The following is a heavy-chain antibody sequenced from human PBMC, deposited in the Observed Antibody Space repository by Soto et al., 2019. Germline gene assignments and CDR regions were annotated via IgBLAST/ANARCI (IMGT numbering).Heavy chain of an antibody. D-gene: IGHD4-17*01. CDR3: ARLGYGVDHVDY. J-gene: IGHJ4*02. CDR1: GFTFSSYW. V-gene: IGHV3-74*01. CDR2: VNGDGSMP. Sequence: EVQLVESGGGLVQPGGSLRLSCAASGFTFSSYWMHWLRKNPGKGLAWVSRVNGDGSMPSYADSVKGRFTISRYNAKNTLYRQMNSLRADETAGYYCARLGYGVDHVDYWGQGALVTASS.